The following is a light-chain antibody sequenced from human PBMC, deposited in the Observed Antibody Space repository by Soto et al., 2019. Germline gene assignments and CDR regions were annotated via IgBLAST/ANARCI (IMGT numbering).Light chain of an antibody. V-gene: IGLV1-44*01. CDR1: SSNIGTSS. Sequence: QSVLTQPPSESGSPGQTVTITCSGSSSNIGTSSVHWYKHLPGTAPKPLIYTNDQRPSGVPDRFSGSKSGTSASLAISGLQSEDEADYYCAVWDDSLNGHVFGAGTKVTVL. CDR3: AVWDDSLNGHV. J-gene: IGLJ1*01. CDR2: TND.